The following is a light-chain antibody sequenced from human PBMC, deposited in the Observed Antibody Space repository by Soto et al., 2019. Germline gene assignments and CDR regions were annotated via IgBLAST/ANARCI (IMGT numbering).Light chain of an antibody. Sequence: EIVMTQSPATLSVSPGERATLSCRGSQSVSSNLAWYQQKPGQAPRLLIYGASTRATGIPARFSGSGSGTDFTLTISSLQSEDFAVYYCQQYNSWPITFGQGTRLEI. CDR2: GAS. CDR1: QSVSSN. CDR3: QQYNSWPIT. V-gene: IGKV3-15*01. J-gene: IGKJ5*01.